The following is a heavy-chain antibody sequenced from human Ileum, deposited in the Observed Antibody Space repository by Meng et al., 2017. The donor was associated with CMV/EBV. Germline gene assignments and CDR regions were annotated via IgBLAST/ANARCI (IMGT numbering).Heavy chain of an antibody. CDR2: ISSSSSYI. D-gene: IGHD3-3*01. Sequence: GGSLRLSCAASGFTFSSYSMNWVRQAPGKGLEWVSSISSSSSYIYYADSVKGRFTISRDNAKNSLYLQMNSLRAEDTAVYYCAREGVWSGIYLDYWGQGTLVNVSS. CDR3: AREGVWSGIYLDY. V-gene: IGHV3-21*01. J-gene: IGHJ4*02. CDR1: GFTFSSYS.